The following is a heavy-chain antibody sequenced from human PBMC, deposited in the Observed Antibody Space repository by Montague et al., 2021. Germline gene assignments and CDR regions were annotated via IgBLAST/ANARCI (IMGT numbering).Heavy chain of an antibody. CDR2: IYPDDSET. V-gene: IGHV5-51*01. Sequence: QSGAEVKKPGESLKISCEASGYNFTDYWIGWVRLMPGKGLEWMGIIYPDDSETRYSPSFQGQVTMSADKSISTSYLHLTSLKASDTAKYFCARHDGFFLGGKYSFDIWGQGTMVTVSS. CDR3: ARHDGFFLGGKYSFDI. CDR1: GYNFTDYW. J-gene: IGHJ3*02. D-gene: IGHD1-26*01.